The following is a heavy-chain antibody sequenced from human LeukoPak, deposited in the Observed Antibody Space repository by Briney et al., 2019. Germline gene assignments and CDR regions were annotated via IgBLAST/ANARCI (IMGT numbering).Heavy chain of an antibody. V-gene: IGHV3-53*01. CDR2: LYSDGNT. D-gene: IGHD1-14*01. Sequence: GGSLRLSCAASGFTVITNGMTWVRQAPGGGSGWVSVLYSDGNTKYADSVQGRFTISRDNSKNTLYLEMNSLSPDDTAVYYCARGVEPLAANTLAYWGQGTLVTVSS. CDR1: GFTVITNG. CDR3: ARGVEPLAANTLAY. J-gene: IGHJ4*02.